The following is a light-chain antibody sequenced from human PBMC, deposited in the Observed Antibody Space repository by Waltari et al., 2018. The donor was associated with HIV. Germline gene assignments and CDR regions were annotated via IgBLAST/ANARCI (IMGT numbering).Light chain of an antibody. V-gene: IGLV3-1*01. Sequence: SYELTQPPSVSVSPGQTASITCSGATLGAKYACWYQQKPGQSPVVVIYQDSKRPSGIPERFSGSNSGNTATLTISGTQAMDEADYYCQAWDSSTVVFGGGTKLTVL. CDR3: QAWDSSTVV. CDR2: QDS. CDR1: TLGAKY. J-gene: IGLJ2*01.